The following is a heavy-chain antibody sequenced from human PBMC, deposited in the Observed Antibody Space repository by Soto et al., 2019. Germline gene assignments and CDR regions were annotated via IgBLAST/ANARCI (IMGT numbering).Heavy chain of an antibody. J-gene: IGHJ4*02. V-gene: IGHV5-51*01. CDR1: YW. D-gene: IGHD6-19*01. Sequence: YWSLIRQPPGKGLEWMGIIYPGDSDTRYSPSFQGQVTISADKSISTAYLQWSSLKASDTAMYYCARSNDYSSGGFDYWGQGTLVTVSS. CDR3: ARSNDYSSGGFDY. CDR2: IYPGDSDT.